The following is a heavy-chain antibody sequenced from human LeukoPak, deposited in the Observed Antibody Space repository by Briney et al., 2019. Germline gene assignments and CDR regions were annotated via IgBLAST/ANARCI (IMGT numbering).Heavy chain of an antibody. CDR3: ARAPIVVVPAAIPDAHYYYYYYMDV. CDR1: GGSISSYY. V-gene: IGHV4-59*01. Sequence: SETLSLTCAVSGGSISSYYWSWIRQPAGKGLEWIGYIYYSGSTNYNPSLKSRVTISVDTSKNQFSLKLSSVTAADTAVYYCARAPIVVVPAAIPDAHYYYYYYMDVWGKGTTVTVSS. J-gene: IGHJ6*03. CDR2: IYYSGST. D-gene: IGHD2-2*02.